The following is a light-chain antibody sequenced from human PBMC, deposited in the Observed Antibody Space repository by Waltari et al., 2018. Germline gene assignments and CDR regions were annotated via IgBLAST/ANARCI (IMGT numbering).Light chain of an antibody. J-gene: IGKJ1*01. CDR1: QTVLYRSSNKNY. CDR3: QQYYSTPLA. CDR2: WAS. V-gene: IGKV4-1*01. Sequence: DIVMTQSPESLAVSLGERATLNCTSSQTVLYRSSNKNYLAWYQVRPGQPPKLPFSWASTRQSGVPDRFSGSGSGTDFTLTISSLQAEDVAVYYCQQYYSTPLAFGQGTKVEIK.